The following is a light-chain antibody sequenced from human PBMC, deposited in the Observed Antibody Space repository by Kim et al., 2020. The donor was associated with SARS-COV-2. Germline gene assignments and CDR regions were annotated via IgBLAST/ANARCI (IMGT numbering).Light chain of an antibody. J-gene: IGKJ5*01. CDR1: QSVRSSY. Sequence: ENVLTQSPGTLSLSPGERATLSCRASQSVRSSYLAWYQQKPGQAPRLLIYGASTRATDIPDRFSGSGSGTDFTLTISRLEPEDFAVYYCQQYGGSPQMTFGQGTRLEIK. V-gene: IGKV3-20*01. CDR3: QQYGGSPQMT. CDR2: GAS.